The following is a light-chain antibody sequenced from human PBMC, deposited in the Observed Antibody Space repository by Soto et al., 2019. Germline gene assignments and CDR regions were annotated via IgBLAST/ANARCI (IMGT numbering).Light chain of an antibody. CDR3: MQGTHWPLT. CDR1: QSLVYSDGETY. CDR2: KVS. J-gene: IGKJ4*01. Sequence: DVVMAQSPLSLPVTLGQPASISCRSSQSLVYSDGETYLNGFQQRPGKSPRRLIYKVSNRDSGVPDRFSGSGSGTHFTLKISRVGTEDVAVYYCMQGTHWPLTFGGGTKVEIK. V-gene: IGKV2-30*01.